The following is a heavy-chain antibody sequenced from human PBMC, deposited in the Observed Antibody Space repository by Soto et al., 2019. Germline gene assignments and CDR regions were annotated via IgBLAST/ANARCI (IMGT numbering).Heavy chain of an antibody. V-gene: IGHV4-59*01. D-gene: IGHD5-18*01. CDR2: IYYSGST. CDR1: GGSISSYY. J-gene: IGHJ6*02. Sequence: LSLTCTVSGGSISSYYWSWIRQPPGKGLEWIGYIYYSGSTNYNPSLKSRVTISVDTSKNQFSLKLSSVTAADTAVYYCARVSGGYSYSYYYGMDVWGQGTTVTVSS. CDR3: ARVSGGYSYSYYYGMDV.